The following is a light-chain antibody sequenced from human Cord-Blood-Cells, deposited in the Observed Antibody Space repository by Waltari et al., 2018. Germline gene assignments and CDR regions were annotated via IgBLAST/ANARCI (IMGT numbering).Light chain of an antibody. V-gene: IGLV3-1*01. CDR1: KLGEKY. CDR3: QAWDSSTAV. CDR2: QDS. J-gene: IGLJ2*01. Sequence: SYELTQPPSVSVSPGQTASTTCSGDKLGEKYACWYPQKPGQSPVLVIYQDSKRPSGIPERFSGSNSGNTATLTISGTQAMDEADYYCQAWDSSTAVFGGGTKLTVL.